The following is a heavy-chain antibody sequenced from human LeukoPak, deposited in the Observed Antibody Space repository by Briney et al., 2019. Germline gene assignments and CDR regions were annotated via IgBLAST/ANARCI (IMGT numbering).Heavy chain of an antibody. CDR3: ARAGYCSGGSCYSGAKWFDP. J-gene: IGHJ5*02. CDR2: INHSGST. D-gene: IGHD2-15*01. Sequence: PSETLSLTCAVYGGSFSGYYWSWIRQPPGKGLEWIGEINHSGSTNYNPSLKSRVTISVDTSKNQFSLKLSSVTAADTAVYYCARAGYCSGGSCYSGAKWFDPWGQGTPVTVSS. CDR1: GGSFSGYY. V-gene: IGHV4-34*01.